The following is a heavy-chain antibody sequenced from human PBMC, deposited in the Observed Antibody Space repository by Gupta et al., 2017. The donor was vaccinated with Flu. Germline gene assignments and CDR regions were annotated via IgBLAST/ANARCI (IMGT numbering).Heavy chain of an antibody. D-gene: IGHD3-3*01. CDR2: ISTNGGTT. V-gene: IGHV3-23*01. Sequence: VRQPGGGGLEWGAAISTNGGTTYDADSVKGRFTISRDNTKNTLYLQMNSLGVEDTAIYYCAKDLGSRRYDFWSGFDHWGQGKMVTVSS. CDR3: AKDLGSRRYDFWSGFDH. J-gene: IGHJ4*02.